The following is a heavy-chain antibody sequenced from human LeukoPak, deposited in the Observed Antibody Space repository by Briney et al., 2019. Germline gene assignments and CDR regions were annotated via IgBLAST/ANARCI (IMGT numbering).Heavy chain of an antibody. J-gene: IGHJ4*02. V-gene: IGHV3-7*01. CDR3: TRGDPDF. Sequence: GGSLRLSCVAAGFTLSIYWMQGVRQAPGKGLEWVANINQDGRAQYYVDSVKGRLTISKDSATNPLYLQMNSLRVDDTAVYFSTRGDPDFWGQGTLVTVSS. CDR2: INQDGRAQ. D-gene: IGHD3-3*01. CDR1: GFTLSIYW.